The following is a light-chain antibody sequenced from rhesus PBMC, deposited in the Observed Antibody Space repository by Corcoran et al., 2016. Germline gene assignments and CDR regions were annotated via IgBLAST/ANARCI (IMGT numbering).Light chain of an antibody. CDR3: QQYDDLPLT. J-gene: IGKJ4*01. Sequence: DIQMTQSPSSLSASVGDKVTITCHASQDISSWLAWYQQKPGKAPKPLIYYASSLQSGVPSRFSGRGSVTDYTLTISSLQPEDFATYYCQQYDDLPLTFGGGAKVEIK. CDR1: QDISSW. CDR2: YAS. V-gene: IGKV1-19*01.